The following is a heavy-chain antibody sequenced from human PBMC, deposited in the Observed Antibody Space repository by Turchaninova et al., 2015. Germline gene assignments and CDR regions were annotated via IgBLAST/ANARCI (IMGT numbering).Heavy chain of an antibody. J-gene: IGHJ4*02. CDR1: GFSLSTTGMR. CDR3: ARMGDGGEHYDD. CDR2: IDWDDDK. D-gene: IGHD4-23*01. V-gene: IGHV2-70*04. Sequence: QVTLKESGPALVKPTQTLTLTCTFSGFSLSTTGMRVSWIRQPPGKALEWLARIDWDDDKFYSTTLKTRLTISKDTSKNQVVLTMTNMDPVDTATYYCARMGDGGEHYDDWGQGTLVTVSS.